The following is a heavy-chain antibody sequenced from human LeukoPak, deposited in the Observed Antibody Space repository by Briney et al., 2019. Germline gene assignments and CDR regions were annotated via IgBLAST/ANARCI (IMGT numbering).Heavy chain of an antibody. V-gene: IGHV1-69*13. CDR3: ATQRAYCGGDCSTPNGMDV. Sequence: GASEKVSCKASGGTFSSYAISWVRQAPGQGLEWMGGIIPIFGTANYAQKFQGRVTITADESTSTAYMELSSLRSEDTAVYYCATQRAYCGGDCSTPNGMDVWGQGTTVTVSS. D-gene: IGHD2-21*02. J-gene: IGHJ6*02. CDR2: IIPIFGTA. CDR1: GGTFSSYA.